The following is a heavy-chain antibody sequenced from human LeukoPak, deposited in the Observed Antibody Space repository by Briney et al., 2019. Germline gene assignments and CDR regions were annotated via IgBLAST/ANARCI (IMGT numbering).Heavy chain of an antibody. V-gene: IGHV3-9*01. CDR2: ISWNSGSI. J-gene: IGHJ4*02. CDR1: GFTFDDYA. Sequence: GRSLRLSCAASGFTFDDYAMHWVRQAPGKGLEWVSGISWNSGSIGYADSVKGRFTISRDNAKNSLYLQMNSLRAEDTALYYCAKARTNFIAAAEDYWGQGTLVTVSS. D-gene: IGHD6-13*01. CDR3: AKARTNFIAAAEDY.